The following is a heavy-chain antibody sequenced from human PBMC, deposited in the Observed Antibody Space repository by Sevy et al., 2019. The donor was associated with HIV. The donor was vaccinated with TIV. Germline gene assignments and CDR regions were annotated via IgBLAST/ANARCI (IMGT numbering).Heavy chain of an antibody. Sequence: ASVKVYCKVSGYTFNTYRIHWVRQAPGQGLEWMGWISPHNGDTNYAQRLQGRVTMLTDTSSSTAYMELKSLRSDDTAVYYCARAYCSGGRCYSLASWGQGTLVTVSS. V-gene: IGHV1-18*01. CDR3: ARAYCSGGRCYSLAS. D-gene: IGHD2-15*01. CDR1: GYTFNTYR. J-gene: IGHJ5*02. CDR2: ISPHNGDT.